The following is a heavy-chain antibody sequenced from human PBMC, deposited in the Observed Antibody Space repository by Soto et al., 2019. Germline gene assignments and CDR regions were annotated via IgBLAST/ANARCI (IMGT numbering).Heavy chain of an antibody. D-gene: IGHD6-19*01. J-gene: IGHJ4*02. CDR1: GFTFSSYE. CDR3: AITARYSSGWYGYYFDY. CDR2: ISSSGSTI. Sequence: EVQLVESGGGLVQAGGSLRLSLASSGFTFSSYEIKWVRQAPGKGLEVGSYISSSGSTIYYADSVKGRFTISRDNAKNSLYLQMNSLRAEDTAVYYCAITARYSSGWYGYYFDYWGQGTLVTVSS. V-gene: IGHV3-48*03.